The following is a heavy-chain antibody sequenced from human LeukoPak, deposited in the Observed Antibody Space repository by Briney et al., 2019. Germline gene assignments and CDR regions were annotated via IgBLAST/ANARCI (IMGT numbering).Heavy chain of an antibody. CDR2: INHSGST. J-gene: IGHJ4*02. V-gene: IGHV4-34*01. CDR1: GGSFSGYY. D-gene: IGHD6-19*01. CDR3: ARGPSAVAGTPRTGFDY. Sequence: KPSETLSLTCAVYGGSFSGYYWSWLRQPPGKGLEWIGEINHSGSTNYNPSLKSRVTISVDTSKNRFSLKLSSVTAADTAVYYCARGPSAVAGTPRTGFDYWGQGTLVTVSS.